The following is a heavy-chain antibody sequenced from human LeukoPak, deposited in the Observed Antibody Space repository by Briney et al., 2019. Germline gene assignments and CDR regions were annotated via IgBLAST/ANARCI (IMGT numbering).Heavy chain of an antibody. Sequence: GGSLRLSCAASGFTFSSYEMNWVRQAPGKGLEWVAVIWYDGSNKYYADSVKGRFTISRDNSKNTLYLQMNSLRAEDTAVYYCARGLRSGWYPENYWGQGTLVAVSS. V-gene: IGHV3-33*08. CDR1: GFTFSSYE. D-gene: IGHD6-19*01. J-gene: IGHJ4*02. CDR2: IWYDGSNK. CDR3: ARGLRSGWYPENY.